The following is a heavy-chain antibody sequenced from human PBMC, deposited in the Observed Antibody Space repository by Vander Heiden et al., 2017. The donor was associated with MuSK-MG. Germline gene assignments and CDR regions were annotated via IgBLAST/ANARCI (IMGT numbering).Heavy chain of an antibody. CDR2: INPSGGST. V-gene: IGHV1-46*01. CDR1: GYTFTSYY. CDR3: AAWYSYYYGMDV. D-gene: IGHD2-21*02. Sequence: QVQLVQSGAEVKKPGASVKVSCQASGYTFTSYYMHWVLQAPGQGLEWMGIINPSGGSTSYAQKFQGRVTMTRDTSTSTVYMELSSLRSEDTAVYYCAAWYSYYYGMDVWGQGTTVTVFS. J-gene: IGHJ6*02.